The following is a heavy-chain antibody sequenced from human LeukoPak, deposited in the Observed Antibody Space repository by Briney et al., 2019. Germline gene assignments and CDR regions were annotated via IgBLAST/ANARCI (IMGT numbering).Heavy chain of an antibody. CDR3: ATDSRYFDTNRYFDP. CDR1: GGSLTELS. Sequence: ASVKVSCKVSGGSLTELSMHWVRQAPGQGLEWMGGFDAEQGEIIYAQEFQGRVTMTEDTSTNTAYMELSSLTSADTAVYYCATDSRYFDTNRYFDPWGQGTLITVSS. J-gene: IGHJ5*02. V-gene: IGHV1-24*01. D-gene: IGHD3-22*01. CDR2: FDAEQGEI.